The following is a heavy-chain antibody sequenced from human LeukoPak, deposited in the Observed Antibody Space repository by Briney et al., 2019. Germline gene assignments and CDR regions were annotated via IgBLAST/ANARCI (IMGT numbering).Heavy chain of an antibody. Sequence: GASVKVSCKASGYTFTGYYMHWVRQAPGQGLEWMGWINPNSGGTNYAQKFQGRVTMTRDTSISTAYMELSRLRSDDTAVYYCAREGGYSYGAFDIWGQGTMVTVSS. J-gene: IGHJ3*02. CDR3: AREGGYSYGAFDI. CDR2: INPNSGGT. V-gene: IGHV1-2*02. D-gene: IGHD5-18*01. CDR1: GYTFTGYY.